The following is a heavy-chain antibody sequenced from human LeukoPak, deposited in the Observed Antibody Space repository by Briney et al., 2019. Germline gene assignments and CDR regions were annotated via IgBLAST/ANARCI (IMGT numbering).Heavy chain of an antibody. Sequence: GGSLRLSCAASGFTVSSNYMNWVRQAPGKGLEWVSVIYSSGSTSYADSVKGRFTISRDTSKNTLYLQMNSLRAEDTAVYYCARGGSNWNYQYYFDYWGQGTLVTVSS. J-gene: IGHJ4*02. D-gene: IGHD1-7*01. CDR2: IYSSGST. CDR1: GFTVSSNY. CDR3: ARGGSNWNYQYYFDY. V-gene: IGHV3-53*01.